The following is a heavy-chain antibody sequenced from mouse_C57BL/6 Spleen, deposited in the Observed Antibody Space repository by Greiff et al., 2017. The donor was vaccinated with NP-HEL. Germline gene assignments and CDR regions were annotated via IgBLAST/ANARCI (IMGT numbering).Heavy chain of an antibody. V-gene: IGHV5-4*01. CDR2: ISDGGSYT. CDR1: GFTFSSYA. CDR3: ARERGFITTVVATNAMDY. D-gene: IGHD1-1*01. Sequence: EVKLMESGGGLVKPGGSLKLSCAASGFTFSSYAMSWVRQTPEKRLEWVATISDGGSYTYYPDNVKGRFTISRDNAKNNLYLQMSHLKSEDTAMYYCARERGFITTVVATNAMDYWGQGTSVTVSS. J-gene: IGHJ4*01.